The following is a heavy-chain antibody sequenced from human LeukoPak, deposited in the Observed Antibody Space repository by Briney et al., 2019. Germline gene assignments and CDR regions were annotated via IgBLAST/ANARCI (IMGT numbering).Heavy chain of an antibody. CDR2: INLNSGVT. J-gene: IGHJ4*02. V-gene: IGHV1-2*06. CDR3: ARLGYCSSTSCPLFDY. CDR1: GYTFIGYY. D-gene: IGHD2-2*01. Sequence: ASVKVSCKASGYTFIGYYIHWVRQAPGQGLEWMGRINLNSGVTDYAQKFQGRVTMTRDTSISTAYMELSRLRSDDTAVYYCARLGYCSSTSCPLFDYWGQGTLVTVSS.